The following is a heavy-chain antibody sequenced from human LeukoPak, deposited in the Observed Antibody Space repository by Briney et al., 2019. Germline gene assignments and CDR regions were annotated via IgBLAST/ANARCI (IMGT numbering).Heavy chain of an antibody. CDR2: ISSSSSYT. V-gene: IGHV3-11*05. CDR1: GFTFSDYY. D-gene: IGHD4-17*01. Sequence: GGSLRLSCAASGFTFSDYYMSWIRQAPGKGQEWVSYISSSSSYTNYADSVKGRFTISRDNAKNSLYLQMNSPRAEDTAVYYCARAQPHDYGVFDPWGQGTLVTVSS. J-gene: IGHJ5*02. CDR3: ARAQPHDYGVFDP.